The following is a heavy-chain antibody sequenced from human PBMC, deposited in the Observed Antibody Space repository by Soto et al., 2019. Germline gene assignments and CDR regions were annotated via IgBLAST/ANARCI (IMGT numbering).Heavy chain of an antibody. J-gene: IGHJ4*02. CDR3: ARDLGYCSNGVCYHGGYFDH. D-gene: IGHD2-8*01. V-gene: IGHV4-59*01. CDR2: MYYSGST. CDR1: GGSISTYY. Sequence: QVQLEESGPGLVKPSETLSLTCTVSGGSISTYYWSWIRQPPGKGLEWIGYMYYSGSTNYNPSLKSRVTTSVDTSKNQFSLKLSSVTAADTAVYYCARDLGYCSNGVCYHGGYFDHWGQGTLVTVSS.